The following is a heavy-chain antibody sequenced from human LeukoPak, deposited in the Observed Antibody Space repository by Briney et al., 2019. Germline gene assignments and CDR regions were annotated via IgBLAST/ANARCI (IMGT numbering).Heavy chain of an antibody. V-gene: IGHV1-46*01. CDR1: GYTFSSYY. CDR3: ARALPHRRLMDTTMEQHWFDP. D-gene: IGHD5-18*01. J-gene: IGHJ5*02. Sequence: ASVKVSCKASGYTFSSYYMHWVRQAPGQGLEWMGIINPSGGSTRYAQKFQGRVTMTRDMSTSTVYMELSSLRSEDTAVYYCARALPHRRLMDTTMEQHWFDPWGQGTLVTVSS. CDR2: INPSGGST.